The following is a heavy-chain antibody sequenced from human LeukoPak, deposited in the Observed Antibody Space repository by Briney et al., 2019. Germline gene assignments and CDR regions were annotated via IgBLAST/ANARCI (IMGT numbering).Heavy chain of an antibody. V-gene: IGHV4-34*01. D-gene: IGHD2-2*01. CDR1: GGSFSGYY. J-gene: IGHJ4*02. Sequence: SETLSLTCAVYGGSFSGYYWSWIRQPPGKGLEWIGEINHSGSTNYNPSLKSRVTISVDTSKNQFSLKLSSVTAADTAVYYCARDWADQLLSSGFGYWGQGTLVTASS. CDR2: INHSGST. CDR3: ARDWADQLLSSGFGY.